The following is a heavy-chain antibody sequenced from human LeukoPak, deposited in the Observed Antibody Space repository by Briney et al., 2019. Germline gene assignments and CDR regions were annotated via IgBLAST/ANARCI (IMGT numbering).Heavy chain of an antibody. CDR2: IIPIFGTA. D-gene: IGHD2-2*01. CDR1: GGTFSSYA. V-gene: IGHV1-69*13. Sequence: ASVKVSCKASGGTFSSYAISWVRQAPGQGLEWMGGIIPIFGTANYAQKFQGRVTITADESTSTAYMELSSLRSEDTAVYYCARLFSCSSTSCVDYWGQGTLVTVSS. CDR3: ARLFSCSSTSCVDY. J-gene: IGHJ4*02.